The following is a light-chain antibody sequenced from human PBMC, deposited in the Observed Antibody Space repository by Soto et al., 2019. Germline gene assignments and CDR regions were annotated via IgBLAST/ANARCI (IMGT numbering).Light chain of an antibody. CDR3: QQYYDWPPT. CDR1: QSVSSN. J-gene: IGKJ1*01. CDR2: GAS. V-gene: IGKV3-15*01. Sequence: EIVMTQSPATLSVSPGERATLSCRASQSVSSNLAWYQQKPGQAPRLLIHGASTRATSNPGRFSGGGSGAEFTLTISSLQSEDFALYYCQQYYDWPPTFGQGTKVDIK.